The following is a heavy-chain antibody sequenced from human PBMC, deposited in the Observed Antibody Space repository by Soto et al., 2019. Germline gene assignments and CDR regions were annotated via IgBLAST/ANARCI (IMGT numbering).Heavy chain of an antibody. CDR3: ARDLDVLVPAAIFTRDRYYYYGMDV. J-gene: IGHJ6*02. V-gene: IGHV3-23*01. CDR2: ISGSGGST. CDR1: GFTFSTYA. D-gene: IGHD2-2*01. Sequence: GGSLRLSCAASGFTFSTYAMSWVRQAPGKGLEWVSAISGSGGSTYYADSVKGRFTISRDNSKNTLYLQMNSLRAEDTAVYYCARDLDVLVPAAIFTRDRYYYYGMDVWGQGTTVTVSS.